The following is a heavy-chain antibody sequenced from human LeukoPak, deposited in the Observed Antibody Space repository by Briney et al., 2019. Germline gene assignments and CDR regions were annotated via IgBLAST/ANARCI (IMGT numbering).Heavy chain of an antibody. CDR2: IYYSGST. CDR3: ARGYYGSGSYYPFDY. CDR1: GGSISSGGYY. D-gene: IGHD3-10*01. Sequence: SQTLSLTCTVSGGSISSGGYYWSWIRQHPGKGLEWIGYIYYSGSTYYNPSLKSRVTISVDTPKNQFSLKLSSVTAADTAVYYCARGYYGSGSYYPFDYWGQGTLVTVSS. V-gene: IGHV4-31*03. J-gene: IGHJ4*02.